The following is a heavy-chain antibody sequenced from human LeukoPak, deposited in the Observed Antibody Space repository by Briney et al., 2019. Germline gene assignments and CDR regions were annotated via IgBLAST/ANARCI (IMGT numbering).Heavy chain of an antibody. CDR3: ARGLAVAGF. V-gene: IGHV4-59*01. D-gene: IGHD6-19*01. Sequence: SETLSLTCIVSGGSISSDYWSWIRQPPGKGLEWIGYIYYSGSTNYNPSLKSRVTISLDTSKNQFSLKLSSVTAADTAVYYCARGLAVAGFWGQGTLVTVSS. CDR2: IYYSGST. CDR1: GGSISSDY. J-gene: IGHJ4*02.